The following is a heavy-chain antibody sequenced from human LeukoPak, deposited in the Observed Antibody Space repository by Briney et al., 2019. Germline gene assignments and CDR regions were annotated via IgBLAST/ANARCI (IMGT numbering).Heavy chain of an antibody. CDR2: INEDGSEK. Sequence: GGSLRLSCAASGFSFSGFWMSWVRQAPGKGLEWVANINEDGSEKYSVDSVKGRFTISRDNAKNSLYLQMNSLRAEDTAVYYCARDGTMVRGVMNYWGQGTLVTVSS. D-gene: IGHD3-10*01. CDR1: GFSFSGFW. J-gene: IGHJ4*02. V-gene: IGHV3-7*04. CDR3: ARDGTMVRGVMNY.